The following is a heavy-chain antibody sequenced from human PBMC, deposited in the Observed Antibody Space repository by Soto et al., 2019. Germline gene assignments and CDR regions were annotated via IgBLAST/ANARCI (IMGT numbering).Heavy chain of an antibody. CDR1: GFTFSSYG. D-gene: IGHD2-15*01. Sequence: PAGSLTLSCAASGFTFSSYGMHWVRQAPDKGLEWVAVIWYDGSNKYYADSVKGRFTISRDNSKNTLYLQMNSLRAEDTAVYYCARDTVVVAATPHDYGDYHPLDYWGQGTLVIVSS. CDR2: IWYDGSNK. J-gene: IGHJ4*02. V-gene: IGHV3-33*01. CDR3: ARDTVVVAATPHDYGDYHPLDY.